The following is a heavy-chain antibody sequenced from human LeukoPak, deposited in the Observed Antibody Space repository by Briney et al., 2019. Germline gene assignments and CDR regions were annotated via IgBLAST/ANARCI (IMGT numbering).Heavy chain of an antibody. CDR2: IYSGGST. Sequence: GGSLRLSCAASGFTVSSNYMSWVRQAPGKGLEWVSVIYSGGSTYYADSVKGRFTISRDNSKNTLYLQMNSLRAEDTAVYYCARDPGYYGSGSYPNYFDYWGQGTLVTVSS. V-gene: IGHV3-66*01. CDR1: GFTVSSNY. D-gene: IGHD3-10*01. CDR3: ARDPGYYGSGSYPNYFDY. J-gene: IGHJ4*02.